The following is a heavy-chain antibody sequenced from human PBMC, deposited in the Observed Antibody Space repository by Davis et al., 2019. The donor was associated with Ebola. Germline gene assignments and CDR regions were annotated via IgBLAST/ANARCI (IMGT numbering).Heavy chain of an antibody. CDR1: GFTVSSNY. J-gene: IGHJ6*02. Sequence: GGSLRLSCAASGFTVSSNYMSWVRQAPGKGLEWVSGISWNSGSRGYADSVKGRFTISRDNAKNSLYLQMNSLRAEDTAVYYCAKEGGQFYYYGMDVWGQGTTVTVSS. CDR3: AKEGGQFYYYGMDV. D-gene: IGHD1-26*01. V-gene: IGHV3-9*01. CDR2: ISWNSGSR.